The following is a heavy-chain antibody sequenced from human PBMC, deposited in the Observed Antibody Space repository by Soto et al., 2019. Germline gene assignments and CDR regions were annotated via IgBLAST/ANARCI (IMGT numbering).Heavy chain of an antibody. D-gene: IGHD2-2*01. Sequence: VQLLESGGGLVQPGGSLRLSCVASGFTFSTHAMSWVRQAPGKGLEWVSTFSGSGGNIYYAESVKGRLTISRDDSKNTVYLRMNSLRVEDTAVYYCAKDPPWTVGPVAMDGWGQGTTVTVSS. CDR1: GFTFSTHA. J-gene: IGHJ6*01. CDR3: AKDPPWTVGPVAMDG. CDR2: FSGSGGNI. V-gene: IGHV3-23*01.